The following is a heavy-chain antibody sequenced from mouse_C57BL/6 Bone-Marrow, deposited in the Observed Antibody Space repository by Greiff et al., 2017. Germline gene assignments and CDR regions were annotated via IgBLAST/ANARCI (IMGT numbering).Heavy chain of an antibody. CDR3: TRGSYDYVRYYAMDY. J-gene: IGHJ4*01. D-gene: IGHD2-4*01. CDR2: IRNKANNHAT. V-gene: IGHV6-6*01. CDR1: GFTFSDAW. Sequence: EVKLQESGGGLVQPEGSMKLSCAASGFTFSDAWMDWVRRSPEKGLEWVAEIRNKANNHATYYAESVKGRFTISRDDSKSSVYLQMNSLRAEDTGIYYCTRGSYDYVRYYAMDYWGQGTSVTVSS.